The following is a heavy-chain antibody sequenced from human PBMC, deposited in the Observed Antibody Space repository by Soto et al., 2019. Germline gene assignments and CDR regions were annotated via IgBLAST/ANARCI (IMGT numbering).Heavy chain of an antibody. D-gene: IGHD6-19*01. V-gene: IGHV1-8*01. CDR3: ARGSIAVAGTHWFDP. J-gene: IGHJ5*02. Sequence: QVQLVQSGAEVKKPGASVKVSCKASGYTFTSYDINWVRQATGQGLEWMGWMNPNSGNTGYAQKCQGRVTMTRNTSISTGYMELSSLSSEDTAVYYCARGSIAVAGTHWFDPWGQGTLVTVSS. CDR2: MNPNSGNT. CDR1: GYTFTSYD.